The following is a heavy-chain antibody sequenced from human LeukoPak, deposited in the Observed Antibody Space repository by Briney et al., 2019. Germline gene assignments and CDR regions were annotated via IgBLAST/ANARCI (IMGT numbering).Heavy chain of an antibody. Sequence: LPGGSLRLSCEASGFTFGSFAMYWVRQAPGKGLDWIAGIFGSGGSPHYADSVKGRFTISRDNSKNTVYLQINSLSAEDTAVYYCGKTTAGYSSGQKPAWPVDYWGQGTLVTVSS. CDR2: IFGSGGSP. J-gene: IGHJ4*02. V-gene: IGHV3-23*01. CDR3: GKTTAGYSSGQKPAWPVDY. D-gene: IGHD5-18*01. CDR1: GFTFGSFA.